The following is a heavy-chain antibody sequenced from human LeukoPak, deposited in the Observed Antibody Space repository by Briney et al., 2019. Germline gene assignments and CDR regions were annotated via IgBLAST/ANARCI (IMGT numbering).Heavy chain of an antibody. V-gene: IGHV1-2*02. D-gene: IGHD7-27*01. J-gene: IGHJ4*02. CDR1: GYAFIGYY. CDR3: ARVSSNWDTYFHY. CDR2: INPNSGGT. Sequence: ASVKVSCKASGYAFIGYYLHWVRQAPGQGLEWMGWINPNSGGTNYAQKFLGRVTMTRDTSISTAYMEPSGLRSDDTAVFYCARVSSNWDTYFHYWGQGSLVTVSS.